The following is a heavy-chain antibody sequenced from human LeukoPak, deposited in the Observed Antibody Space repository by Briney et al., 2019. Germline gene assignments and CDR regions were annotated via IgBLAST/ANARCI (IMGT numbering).Heavy chain of an antibody. D-gene: IGHD5-12*01. CDR3: AREGRVSGYDFDC. CDR2: VNSDGSSI. CDR1: GFTFSSYW. Sequence: GGSLRLSCAASGFTFSSYWMHWVRQAPGKGLVWVSRVNSDGSSITYADSVKGRFTISGDNAKNTLYLQMNSLRVEDTAVYYCAREGRVSGYDFDCWGQGTLVTVSS. V-gene: IGHV3-74*03. J-gene: IGHJ4*02.